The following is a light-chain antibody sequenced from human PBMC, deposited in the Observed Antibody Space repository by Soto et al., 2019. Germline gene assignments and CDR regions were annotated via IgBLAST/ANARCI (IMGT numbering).Light chain of an antibody. J-gene: IGLJ1*01. V-gene: IGLV2-8*01. Sequence: QSVLAQPPSASGSPGQSVAISCTGTSSDVGGYNYVSWYQQHPGKAPKLMIYEVNKRPSGVTDRFSGSKSGNTASLTVSGLQAEDEADYYCSSYAGSSNVFGTGTKATVL. CDR3: SSYAGSSNV. CDR1: SSDVGGYNY. CDR2: EVN.